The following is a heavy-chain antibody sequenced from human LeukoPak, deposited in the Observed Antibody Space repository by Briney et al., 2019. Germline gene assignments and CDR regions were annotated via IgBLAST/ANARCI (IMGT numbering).Heavy chain of an antibody. V-gene: IGHV3-7*03. CDR3: ARVGGTDSSTTYFDY. Sequence: GGSLRLSCAASGFTFSSYWMSWVRQGPGKGLEWVANIKQDGSEKYYVDSVKGRFTISRDNAKNSLYLQMNSLRAEDTAVYYCARVGGTDSSTTYFDYWGQGTLVTVSS. CDR2: IKQDGSEK. J-gene: IGHJ4*02. D-gene: IGHD3-22*01. CDR1: GFTFSSYW.